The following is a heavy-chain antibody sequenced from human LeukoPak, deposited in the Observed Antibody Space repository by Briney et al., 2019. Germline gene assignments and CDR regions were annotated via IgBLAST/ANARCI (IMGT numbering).Heavy chain of an antibody. Sequence: GGSLRLSCAASGFTFRSYSMNWVRQAPGKGLEWVSSISSSSSYIYYADSVKGRFTISRDNAKNSLYLQMNSLRAEDTAVYYCARDSSSSSNSVGSEMDVWGQGTTVTVSS. D-gene: IGHD6-6*01. CDR1: GFTFRSYS. CDR2: ISSSSSYI. CDR3: ARDSSSSSNSVGSEMDV. J-gene: IGHJ6*02. V-gene: IGHV3-21*01.